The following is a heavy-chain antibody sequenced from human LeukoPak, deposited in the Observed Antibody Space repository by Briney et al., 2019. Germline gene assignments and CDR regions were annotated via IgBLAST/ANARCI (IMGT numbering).Heavy chain of an antibody. Sequence: AGGSLRLSCAASGFTFSSYGMSWVRQAPGKGLEWVSAISGSGGSTYYADSVKGRFTISRDNSKNTLYLQMNSLRAEDTAVYYCAKDSYYYDSSGFLSLLGGDSYFDYWGQGTLVTVSS. D-gene: IGHD3-22*01. V-gene: IGHV3-23*01. J-gene: IGHJ4*02. CDR1: GFTFSSYG. CDR2: ISGSGGST. CDR3: AKDSYYYDSSGFLSLLGGDSYFDY.